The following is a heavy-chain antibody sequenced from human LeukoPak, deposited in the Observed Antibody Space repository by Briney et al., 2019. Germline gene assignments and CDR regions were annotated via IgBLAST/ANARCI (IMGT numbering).Heavy chain of an antibody. D-gene: IGHD2-2*01. CDR2: INHSGST. V-gene: IGHV4-34*01. CDR1: GGSFSGYY. J-gene: IGHJ4*02. Sequence: PSETLSLTCAVYGGSFSGYYWSWIRQPPGKGLEWIGEINHSGSTNYNPFLKSRVTISVDTSKNQFSLKLSSVTAADTAVYYCASVSLGYCSSTSCRSGGYWGQGTLVTVSS. CDR3: ASVSLGYCSSTSCRSGGY.